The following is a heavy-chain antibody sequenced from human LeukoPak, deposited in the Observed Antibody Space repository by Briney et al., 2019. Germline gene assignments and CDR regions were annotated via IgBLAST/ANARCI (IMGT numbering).Heavy chain of an antibody. Sequence: GGSLRLSCAASGFTFSAYYMSWIRQAPGKGLEWVSYISSSSSYTNYADSVKGRFTISRDNAKNSLYLQMNSLRAEGTAVYYCARDIWFGEGYFDYWGQGTLVTVSS. D-gene: IGHD3-10*01. V-gene: IGHV3-11*06. J-gene: IGHJ4*02. CDR2: ISSSSSYT. CDR3: ARDIWFGEGYFDY. CDR1: GFTFSAYY.